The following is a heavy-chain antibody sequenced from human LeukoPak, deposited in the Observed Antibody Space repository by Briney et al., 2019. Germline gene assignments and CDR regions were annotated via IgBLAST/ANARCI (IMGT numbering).Heavy chain of an antibody. J-gene: IGHJ6*02. V-gene: IGHV1-69*13. CDR2: IIPIFGTA. D-gene: IGHD2-2*01. CDR1: GGTFSSYA. Sequence: SVKVSCKASGGTFSSYAISWVRQAPGQGLEWMGGIIPIFGTANYAQKFQGRVTITADESTSTAYMELSSLRSEDTAVYYCARDQERQLPLQYYYYGMDVWGQGTTVTVSS. CDR3: ARDQERQLPLQYYYYGMDV.